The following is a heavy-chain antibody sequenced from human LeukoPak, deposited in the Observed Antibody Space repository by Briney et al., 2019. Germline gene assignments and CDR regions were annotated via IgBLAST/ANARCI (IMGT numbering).Heavy chain of an antibody. V-gene: IGHV3-7*01. CDR1: GFTFSNYW. Sequence: PGGSLRLSCAASGFTFSNYWMNWIRQAPGKGLEWVANIKQDGSEKYYVDSVKGRFTISRDNAKSSLYLQMNSLRAEDTAVYYCARGILPPQGYWGQGTLVTVSS. D-gene: IGHD3-10*01. CDR2: IKQDGSEK. CDR3: ARGILPPQGY. J-gene: IGHJ4*02.